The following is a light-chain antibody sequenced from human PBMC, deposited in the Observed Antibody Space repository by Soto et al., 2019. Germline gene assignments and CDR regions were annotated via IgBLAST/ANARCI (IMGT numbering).Light chain of an antibody. J-gene: IGLJ2*01. CDR2: STN. CDR1: TSNIGTNY. CDR3: AAWDDSLSGPV. V-gene: IGLV1-47*02. Sequence: QSVLTQPPSASGTPGQRVTISCSGSTSNIGTNYVYWYQHLPGTAPRLLMYSTNKRPSGVPDRFSGSKSGTSAFLAITGLRSEDEANYYCAAWDDSLSGPVFGGGTKLTVL.